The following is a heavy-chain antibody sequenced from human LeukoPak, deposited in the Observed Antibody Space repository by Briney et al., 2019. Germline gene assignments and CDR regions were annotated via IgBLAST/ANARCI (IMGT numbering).Heavy chain of an antibody. CDR3: AAHASGSDLGAFDI. V-gene: IGHV4-59*01. J-gene: IGHJ3*02. CDR1: GGSISSYD. D-gene: IGHD3-10*01. CDR2: TYYSGST. Sequence: SETLSLTCTVSGGSISSYDWSWIRQPAGKGREWVGYTYYSGSTNYNPSLNSRVTISVDTSKNQFSPRVRSVTAAATAVYYCAAHASGSDLGAFDIGGQATMVTVSS.